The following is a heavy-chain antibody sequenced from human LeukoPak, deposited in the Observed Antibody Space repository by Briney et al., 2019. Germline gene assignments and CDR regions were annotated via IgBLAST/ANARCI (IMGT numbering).Heavy chain of an antibody. CDR3: AAESDRAGFTGGDFDY. CDR2: IYRTGST. D-gene: IGHD2-8*02. CDR1: GGSISSGSYY. V-gene: IGHV4-61*02. Sequence: SETLSLTCTVSGGSISSGSYYWSWIRQPAGKGLEWIGRIYRTGSTEFSPSLKSRVTISVDTSKNQLSLKLRSVTAADTAVYYCAAESDRAGFTGGDFDYWGQGTLVTVS. J-gene: IGHJ4*02.